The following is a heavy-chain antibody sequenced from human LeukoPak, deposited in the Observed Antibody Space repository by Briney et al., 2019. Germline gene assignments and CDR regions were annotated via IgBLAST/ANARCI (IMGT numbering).Heavy chain of an antibody. CDR3: ARRTSGGYSGYIGR. J-gene: IGHJ5*02. CDR1: GGSIGSRSFY. D-gene: IGHD5-12*01. Sequence: KPSETLSLTCNVSGGSIGSRSFYWGWIRQPPGQGLEFIGSIDHSGNTNYNSSLKSRVTISADTSRNQFSLKLRSVTAADTAVYYCARRTSGGYSGYIGRWGLGTLVTVSS. V-gene: IGHV4-39*01. CDR2: IDHSGNT.